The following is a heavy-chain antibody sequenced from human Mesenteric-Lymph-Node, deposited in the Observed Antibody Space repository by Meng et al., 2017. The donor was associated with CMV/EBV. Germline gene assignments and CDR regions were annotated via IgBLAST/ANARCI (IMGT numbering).Heavy chain of an antibody. J-gene: IGHJ4*02. CDR1: GVTFSSYG. Sequence: SGVTFSSYGMHWVRQAPGKGLEWVAFIRYDGSNKYYADSVKGRFTISRDKSKNTVYLQMNSLRAEDTAVYYCAKPAVDYSSLYYFDYWGQGTLVTVSS. V-gene: IGHV3-30*02. CDR3: AKPAVDYSSLYYFDY. D-gene: IGHD6-19*01. CDR2: IRYDGSNK.